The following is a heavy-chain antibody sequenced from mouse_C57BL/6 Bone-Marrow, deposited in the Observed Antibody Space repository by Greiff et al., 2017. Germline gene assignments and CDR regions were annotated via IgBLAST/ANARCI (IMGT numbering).Heavy chain of an antibody. CDR3: TVYYYGSSHNYYAMDY. CDR2: IRNKANNHAT. J-gene: IGHJ4*01. V-gene: IGHV6-6*01. D-gene: IGHD1-1*01. CDR1: GFTFSDAW. Sequence: EVKVVESGGGLVQPGGSMKLSCAASGFTFSDAWMDWVRQSPEKGLEWVAEIRNKANNHATYYAESVKGRFTISRDDSKSSVYLQMNSLRAEDTGIYYCTVYYYGSSHNYYAMDYWGQGTSVTVSA.